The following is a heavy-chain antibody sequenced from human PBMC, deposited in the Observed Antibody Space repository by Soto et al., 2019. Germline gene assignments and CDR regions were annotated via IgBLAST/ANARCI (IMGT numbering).Heavy chain of an antibody. CDR1: GFTFSYHA. D-gene: IGHD1-1*01. V-gene: IGHV3-30-3*01. Sequence: QVQLVESGGGVVQPGRSLRLSCAASGFTFSYHALNWVRQAPGKGLEWVAVISYAGDNKYIAESVKGRFTISRDNSKNTGALQMNSLRAEDTAMDFCARGTTTSAFSAMDVWGQGTTVTVSS. J-gene: IGHJ6*02. CDR2: ISYAGDNK. CDR3: ARGTTTSAFSAMDV.